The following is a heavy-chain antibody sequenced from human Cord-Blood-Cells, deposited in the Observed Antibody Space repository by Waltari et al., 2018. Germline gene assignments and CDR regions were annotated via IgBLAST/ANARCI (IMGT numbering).Heavy chain of an antibody. D-gene: IGHD6-6*01. J-gene: IGHJ6*03. CDR2: INAGNGNT. CDR3: ARDEYSSSYYYYYMDV. V-gene: IGHV1-3*01. CDR1: GYTFTSYA. Sequence: QVQLVQSGAEVKKPGASVKVSCKASGYTFTSYAMHWVRQAPGHRLEWMGWINAGNGNTKYSQKFQGRVTITRDTSASTAYMELSSLRSEDTAVYYCARDEYSSSYYYYYMDVWGKGTTVTVSS.